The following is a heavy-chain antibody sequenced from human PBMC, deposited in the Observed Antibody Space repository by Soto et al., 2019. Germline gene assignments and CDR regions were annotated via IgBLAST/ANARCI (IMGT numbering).Heavy chain of an antibody. V-gene: IGHV3-30-3*01. CDR2: IAYDGTTK. J-gene: IGHJ5*02. CDR1: VFTFSIHA. Sequence: GSLRLSCACSVFTFSIHAMNWVRQAPGKGLESVAIIAYDGTTKYYADSVKGRFTISRDNTKKTVYLQLNGLRGEESAVYYCARSQSSTVVTSSHFDRWGRGTVVTVSP. CDR3: ARSQSSTVVTSSHFDR. D-gene: IGHD2-15*01.